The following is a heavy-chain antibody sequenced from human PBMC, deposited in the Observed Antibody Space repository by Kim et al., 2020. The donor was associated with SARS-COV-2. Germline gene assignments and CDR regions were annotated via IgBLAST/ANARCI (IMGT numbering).Heavy chain of an antibody. D-gene: IGHD3-3*01. CDR1: GYTFTDYY. Sequence: ASVKVSCKASGYTFTDYYIHWVRQAPGQGLEWMGWINPYSGDTNYAQKFQGRVTMTRDTSISTPYVELTSLRSDDTAVYYCARSAHFWSGHYLDLGGQGTLITVSP. J-gene: IGHJ5*02. CDR3: ARSAHFWSGHYLDL. V-gene: IGHV1-2*02. CDR2: INPYSGDT.